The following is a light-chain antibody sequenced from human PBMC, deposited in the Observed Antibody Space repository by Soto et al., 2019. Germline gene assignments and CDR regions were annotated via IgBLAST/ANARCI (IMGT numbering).Light chain of an antibody. J-gene: IGKJ1*01. CDR1: QSVSSN. CDR2: GAS. V-gene: IGKV3-15*01. Sequence: EIVMTQSPATLSVSPGERATLSCRASQSVSSNLAWYQQKPGQSPRLLLYGASTRATGIPARFSGSGSGTEFTLTISSLQSEDFAVYYYQQYNNWPRTFCQGTKVEIK. CDR3: QQYNNWPRT.